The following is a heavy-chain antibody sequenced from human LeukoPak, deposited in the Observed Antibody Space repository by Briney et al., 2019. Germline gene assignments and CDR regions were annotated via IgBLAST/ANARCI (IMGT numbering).Heavy chain of an antibody. V-gene: IGHV3-48*03. CDR2: ISSSGSTI. CDR1: ITFSSYE. J-gene: IGHJ6*04. CDR3: AELGITMIGGV. D-gene: IGHD3-10*02. Sequence: PGGSLETLLCSLWITFSSYEMNWVRQAPGKGLEWVSYISSSGSTIYYADSVKGRFTISRDNAKNSLYLQMNSLRAEDTAVYHCAELGITMIGGVWGKGTTVTISS.